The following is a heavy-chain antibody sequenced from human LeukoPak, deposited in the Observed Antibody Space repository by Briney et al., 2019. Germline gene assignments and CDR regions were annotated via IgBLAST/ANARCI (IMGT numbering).Heavy chain of an antibody. D-gene: IGHD2-2*01. CDR2: IYHSGST. CDR1: GYSISSGNY. V-gene: IGHV4-38-2*02. Sequence: SETLSLTCSVSGYSISSGNYWGWIRLPSGKGLQWIGSIYHSGSTYYNPSLKSRVTISVDTSKNQFSLKLSSVTAADTAVYYCAKGYCRGNSCYDDRGAFDYWGQGTLVTVSS. CDR3: AKGYCRGNSCYDDRGAFDY. J-gene: IGHJ4*02.